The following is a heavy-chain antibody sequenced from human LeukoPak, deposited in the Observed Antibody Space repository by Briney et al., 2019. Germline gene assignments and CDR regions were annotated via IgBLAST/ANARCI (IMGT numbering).Heavy chain of an antibody. CDR3: SRDRAAIWWSGSSFYSGYMDT. Sequence: GGSLRLSCAASGFTFSSYAMNWVRQAPGKGLEYVSAISSNGGSTYYANSVKGRFIISRDNSKNTLYLQMSSLRAEDTAVYYCSRDRAAIWWSGSSFYSGYMDTRGKGTTVTVSS. CDR1: GFTFSSYA. V-gene: IGHV3-64*01. CDR2: ISSNGGST. D-gene: IGHD2-15*01. J-gene: IGHJ6*03.